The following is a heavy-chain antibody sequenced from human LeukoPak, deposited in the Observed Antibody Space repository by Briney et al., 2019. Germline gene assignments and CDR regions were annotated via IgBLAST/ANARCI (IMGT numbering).Heavy chain of an antibody. J-gene: IGHJ4*02. CDR3: ARERGHHFEY. D-gene: IGHD6-25*01. CDR1: GFTFDDYG. V-gene: IGHV3-21*06. Sequence: GGSLRLSCAASGFTFDDYGMNWVRQAPGKGLEWVSSISSSSTYLYYADSVKGRFTISRDKAKNSLYLQMNSLRAEDTAVYYCARERGHHFEYWGQGSLVTVSS. CDR2: ISSSSTYL.